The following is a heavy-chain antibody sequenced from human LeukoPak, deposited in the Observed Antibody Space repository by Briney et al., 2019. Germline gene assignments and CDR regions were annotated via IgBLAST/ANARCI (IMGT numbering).Heavy chain of an antibody. CDR1: GCAFTNYG. V-gene: IGHV1-18*01. CDR3: SRGTGYSSGWYDDY. Sequence: ASVTVSCKASGCAFTNYGINWVRQAPGQGLEGMGWISAYNGNTKYAQRVQGRVTLTTDKSTSPVYMELRPLSFDDTARYLRSRGTGYSSGWYDDYWGQGTLVTVSS. CDR2: ISAYNGNT. D-gene: IGHD6-13*01. J-gene: IGHJ4*02.